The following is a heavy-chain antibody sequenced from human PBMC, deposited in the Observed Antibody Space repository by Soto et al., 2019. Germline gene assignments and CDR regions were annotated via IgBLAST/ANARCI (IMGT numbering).Heavy chain of an antibody. CDR1: GGSISSGGYY. V-gene: IGHV4-31*03. CDR2: IYYSGST. CDR3: ARDGDSYDTSRT. D-gene: IGHD3-22*01. J-gene: IGHJ3*01. Sequence: QVQLQESGPGLVKPSQTLSLTCTVSGGSISSGGYYWSWIRQHPGKGLEWIGYIYYSGSTYYNPSLKSRXXLXVXXSKNQFSLKLSSVTAADTAVYYCARDGDSYDTSRTWGQGTMVTVSS.